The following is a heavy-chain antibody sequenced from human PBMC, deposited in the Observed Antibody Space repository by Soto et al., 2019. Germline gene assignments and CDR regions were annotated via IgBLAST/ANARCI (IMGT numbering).Heavy chain of an antibody. CDR3: ARDPVAYCSSTSCYDYYGMDV. V-gene: IGHV4-59*01. J-gene: IGHJ6*02. D-gene: IGHD2-2*01. Sequence: SETLSLTCTVSGGSISSYYWSWIRQPPGKGLEWIGYIYYSGSTNYNPSLKSRVTISVDTSKNQFSLKLSSVTAADTAVYYCARDPVAYCSSTSCYDYYGMDVWGQGTTVTVSS. CDR1: GGSISSYY. CDR2: IYYSGST.